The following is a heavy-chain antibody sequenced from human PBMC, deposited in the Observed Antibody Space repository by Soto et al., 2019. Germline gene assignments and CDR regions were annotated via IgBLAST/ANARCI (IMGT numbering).Heavy chain of an antibody. D-gene: IGHD3-3*01. V-gene: IGHV3-7*01. Sequence: PGGSLRLSCAASGFTFSSYWMTWVRQAPGKGLEWVANIKQDASEKYYADSVEGRYTISRDTAKNSLYLQMNSLRAEDTAIFYCARGTMNYNFWDDFYKYGLDVWVQGTTVTVSS. CDR2: IKQDASEK. CDR1: GFTFSSYW. J-gene: IGHJ6*02. CDR3: ARGTMNYNFWDDFYKYGLDV.